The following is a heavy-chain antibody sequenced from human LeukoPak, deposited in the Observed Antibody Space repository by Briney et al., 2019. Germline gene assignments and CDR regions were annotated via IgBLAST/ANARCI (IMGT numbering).Heavy chain of an antibody. CDR2: ITGSGGNT. V-gene: IGHV3-23*01. CDR3: AKWGDYDVLTGYYVSGY. Sequence: GGSLRLSCAASGFTFSNYAMSRVRQAPGKGLEWVSAITGSGGNTYYADSVKGRFTISRDNSKNTVFLQMNSLRAEDTAVYYCAKWGDYDVLTGYYVSGYWGQGTLVTVSS. J-gene: IGHJ4*02. CDR1: GFTFSNYA. D-gene: IGHD3-9*01.